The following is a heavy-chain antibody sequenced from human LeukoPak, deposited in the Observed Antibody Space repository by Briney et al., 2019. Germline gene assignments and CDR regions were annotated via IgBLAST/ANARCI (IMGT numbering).Heavy chain of an antibody. CDR1: GFTFTNYV. CDR3: ARRGGSSGWGAFDI. Sequence: GGSLRLSCVASGFTFTNYVMNWVRQTPGKGLEWVSSISGSGDNTFYSDSVKGRFTISRDNSKNTLSLQMSSLSHEDTAVYYCARRGGSSGWGAFDIWDQGALVTVSS. D-gene: IGHD6-19*01. CDR2: ISGSGDNT. J-gene: IGHJ3*02. V-gene: IGHV3-23*01.